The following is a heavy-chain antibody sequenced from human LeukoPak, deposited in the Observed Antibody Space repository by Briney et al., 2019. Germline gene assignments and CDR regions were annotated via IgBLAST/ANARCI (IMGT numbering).Heavy chain of an antibody. V-gene: IGHV3-23*01. CDR3: ARSRLLEDYYMDV. D-gene: IGHD2-15*01. CDR1: GFTFSSYA. Sequence: QPGGSLRLSCAASGFTFSSYAMSWVRQAPGKGLEWVSAISGSGGSTYYADSVKGRFTISRDNSKNTLYLQMNSLRAEDTAVYYCARSRLLEDYYMDVWGKGTTVTVSS. CDR2: ISGSGGST. J-gene: IGHJ6*03.